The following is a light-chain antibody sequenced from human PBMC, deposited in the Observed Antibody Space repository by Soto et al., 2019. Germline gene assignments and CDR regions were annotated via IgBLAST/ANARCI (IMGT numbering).Light chain of an antibody. V-gene: IGKV1-9*01. CDR2: AAF. J-gene: IGKJ2*01. CDR3: QQLNSYPMYT. CDR1: QGISSY. Sequence: DILLTQSPSFLSASVGDRVTITCRASQGISSYLAWYQQKPGKAPKLLIYAAFTLQSGVPSRFSGSGSGTEFTLTISSLQPEDFATYYCQQLNSYPMYTFGQGTKLEIK.